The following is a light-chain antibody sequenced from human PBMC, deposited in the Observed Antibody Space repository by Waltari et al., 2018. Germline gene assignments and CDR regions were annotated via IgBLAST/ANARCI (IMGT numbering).Light chain of an antibody. CDR3: QQSRSYPLT. CDR1: QNVGTW. Sequence: DIHMIQPPSTLSASVADRVTITCRASQNVGTWLALSQQKPGKPPQLLIYKASNLEAGVPSRFAGSGSGTEFTLTISSLQPDDFATYFCQQSRSYPLTFGPGTRVDL. J-gene: IGKJ3*01. V-gene: IGKV1-5*03. CDR2: KAS.